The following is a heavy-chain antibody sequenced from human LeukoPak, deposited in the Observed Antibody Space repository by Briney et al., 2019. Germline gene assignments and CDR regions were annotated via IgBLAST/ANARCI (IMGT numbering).Heavy chain of an antibody. CDR1: RGTLSSYA. J-gene: IGHJ5*02. CDR3: ARCGSGVENWFDP. V-gene: IGHV1-69*13. D-gene: IGHD6-25*01. CDR2: IIPIFGTA. Sequence: SVKVSCKASRGTLSSYAISWVRHTPGQGLEWMGGIIPIFGTANYAQKFQGRATITADESTSTAYMVLSSLRTEDTAVYYCARCGSGVENWFDPWGQGTLVTVSS.